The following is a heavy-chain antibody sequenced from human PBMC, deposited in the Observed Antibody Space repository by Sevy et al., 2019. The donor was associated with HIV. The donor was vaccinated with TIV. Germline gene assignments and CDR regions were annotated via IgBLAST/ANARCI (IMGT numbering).Heavy chain of an antibody. CDR3: ARGRQAYVVVVPSTVPFDY. J-gene: IGHJ4*02. Sequence: SETLSLTCAVYGGSFSGYFWNWIRQSPGKGLEWIGEINHSGTLKYNPSLKSRVTISVDASKNQLSLHLRVVTAAETAVYYCARGRQAYVVVVPSTVPFDYWGQGTLVTVSS. V-gene: IGHV4-34*01. D-gene: IGHD2-2*01. CDR1: GGSFSGYF. CDR2: INHSGTL.